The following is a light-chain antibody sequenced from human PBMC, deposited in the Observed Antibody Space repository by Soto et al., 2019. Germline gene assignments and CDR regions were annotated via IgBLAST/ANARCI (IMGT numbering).Light chain of an antibody. Sequence: QSALTQPASVSGSPGQSITISCTGTSSDVGDYNYVSWYQQHPGKAPKLMIYEVSNRPSGVSNRFSGSKSGNTASLTISGLQAEDEADYYCSSYTTSYFYVFGPGTKLTVL. J-gene: IGLJ1*01. CDR2: EVS. CDR1: SSDVGDYNY. CDR3: SSYTTSYFYV. V-gene: IGLV2-14*01.